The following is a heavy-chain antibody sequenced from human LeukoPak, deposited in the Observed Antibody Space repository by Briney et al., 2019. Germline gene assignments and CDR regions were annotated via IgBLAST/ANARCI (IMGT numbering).Heavy chain of an antibody. J-gene: IGHJ3*02. CDR1: GLTVSSNY. CDR2: IYSAGNT. Sequence: GGSLRLSCVASGLTVSSNYMSWVRQAPGKGLEWVSVIYSAGNTYYADSVKGRFTISRDNSKNTLYLQMNSLRAEDTAVYYCAKEMATTGGAFDIWGQGTMVTVSS. V-gene: IGHV3-66*01. D-gene: IGHD5-24*01. CDR3: AKEMATTGGAFDI.